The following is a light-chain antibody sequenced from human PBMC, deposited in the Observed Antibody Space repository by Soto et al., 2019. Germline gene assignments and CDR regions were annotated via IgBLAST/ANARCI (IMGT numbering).Light chain of an antibody. V-gene: IGKV1-5*01. J-gene: IGKJ4*01. CDR2: DAS. CDR1: QTISVW. Sequence: DIQMTQSPSTLSASVGDKVTITCRASQTISVWLAWYQQKPGKAPKLLIYDASSLESGVPSRFSGSGSGTEFSLTISSLQPDDFATYYCQQYNSYPLTFGGGTKVDIK. CDR3: QQYNSYPLT.